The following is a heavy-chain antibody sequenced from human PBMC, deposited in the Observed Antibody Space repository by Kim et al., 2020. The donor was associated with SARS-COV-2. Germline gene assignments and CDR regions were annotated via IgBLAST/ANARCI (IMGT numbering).Heavy chain of an antibody. V-gene: IGHV1-24*01. CDR2: FDPEDGET. CDR1: GYTLTELS. J-gene: IGHJ4*02. D-gene: IGHD5-12*01. Sequence: ASVKVSCKVSGYTLTELSMHWVRQAPGKGLEWMGGFDPEDGETIYAQKFQGRVTMTEDTSTDTAYMELSSLRSEDTAVYYCATDLFRPVHSGPTDYWGQGTLVTVSS. CDR3: ATDLFRPVHSGPTDY.